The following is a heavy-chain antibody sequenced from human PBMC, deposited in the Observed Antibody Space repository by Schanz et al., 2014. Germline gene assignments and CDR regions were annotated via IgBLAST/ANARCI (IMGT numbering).Heavy chain of an antibody. CDR2: ISVYTGNT. V-gene: IGHV1-18*01. Sequence: QVQLVQSGAEVKKPGASVRVSCKASGYTFTTYAMSWVRQAPGQELEWVGWISVYTGNTKYGQKFQGRVTMTTDTSTSTAYMALTDLRSDDPAVYDCARDRRLFDRDDLYYFDYWGQGTLVTVSS. CDR3: ARDRRLFDRDDLYYFDY. J-gene: IGHJ4*02. CDR1: GYTFTTYA. D-gene: IGHD3-10*02.